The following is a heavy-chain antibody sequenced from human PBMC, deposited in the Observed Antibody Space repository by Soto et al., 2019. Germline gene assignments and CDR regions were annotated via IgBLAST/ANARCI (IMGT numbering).Heavy chain of an antibody. J-gene: IGHJ4*02. D-gene: IGHD2-2*02. CDR1: GDSISNYY. CDR2: VFSSGRT. CDR3: ARGGYCSSTSCYKRVRSYFDY. V-gene: IGHV4-59*12. Sequence: SETLSLTCTVSGDSISNYYWSWIRQPPWKGLEWIGHVFSSGRTNYNPSLKSRVTISVDTSKNQFSLKLSSVTAADTAVYYCARGGYCSSTSCYKRVRSYFDYWGQGTLVTVSS.